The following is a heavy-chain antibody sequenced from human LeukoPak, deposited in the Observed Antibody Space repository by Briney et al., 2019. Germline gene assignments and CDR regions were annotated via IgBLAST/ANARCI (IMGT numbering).Heavy chain of an antibody. CDR2: ISYDGSNK. Sequence: GGSLRLSCAASGFTFSSYGMHWVRQAPGKGLEWVAVISYDGSNKYYADSVKGRFTISRDNSKNTLYLQMSSLRAEDTAVYYCAKDRTPYSYGRYYFDYWGQGTLVTVSS. D-gene: IGHD5-18*01. V-gene: IGHV3-30*18. CDR1: GFTFSSYG. CDR3: AKDRTPYSYGRYYFDY. J-gene: IGHJ4*02.